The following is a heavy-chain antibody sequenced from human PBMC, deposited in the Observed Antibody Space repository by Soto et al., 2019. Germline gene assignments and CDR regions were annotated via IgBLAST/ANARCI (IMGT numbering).Heavy chain of an antibody. CDR1: GGTFSSYA. CDR3: ARERGGYNRGDFEF. CDR2: IIPSFGKG. D-gene: IGHD5-12*01. Sequence: SVKVSCKASGGTFSSYAISWVRQAPGQGLEWLGGIIPSFGKGNYQQNFQGRLTITADESTSTVYMELSGLTSGDTAVYYCARERGGYNRGDFEFWGQGTLVTV. V-gene: IGHV1-69*13. J-gene: IGHJ4*02.